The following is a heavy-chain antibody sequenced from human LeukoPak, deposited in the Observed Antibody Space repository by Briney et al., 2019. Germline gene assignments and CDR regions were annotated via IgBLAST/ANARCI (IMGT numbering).Heavy chain of an antibody. V-gene: IGHV4-61*02. J-gene: IGHJ6*02. D-gene: IGHD5-12*01. CDR3: ARDGRGGYDFHYYYGMDV. Sequence: PSETLSLTCTVSGGSISSGSYYWSWIRQPAGKGLGWIGRIYTSGSTNYNPSLKSRVTISVDASKNQFSLKLSSVTAADTAVYYCARDGRGGYDFHYYYGMDVWGQGTTVTVSS. CDR2: IYTSGST. CDR1: GGSISSGSYY.